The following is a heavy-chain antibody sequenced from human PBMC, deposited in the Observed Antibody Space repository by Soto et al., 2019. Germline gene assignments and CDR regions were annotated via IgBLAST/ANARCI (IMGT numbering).Heavy chain of an antibody. J-gene: IGHJ6*03. CDR2: IWYDGSNK. Sequence: PGGSLRLSCASSGVTFSSYGMHWVRQAPGKGLEWVAVIWYDGSNKYYADSVKGRFTISRDNSKNTLYLQMNSLRAEDTAVYYCARDSHSSGNRPENTYYYYYYMDVWGKGTTVTVSS. CDR3: ARDSHSSGNRPENTYYYYYYMDV. CDR1: GVTFSSYG. V-gene: IGHV3-33*01. D-gene: IGHD6-19*01.